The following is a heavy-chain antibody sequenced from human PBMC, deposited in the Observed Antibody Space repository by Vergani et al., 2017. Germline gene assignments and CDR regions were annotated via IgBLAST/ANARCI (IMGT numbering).Heavy chain of an antibody. CDR1: GFTFNSYA. V-gene: IGHV3-30-3*01. CDR2: ISYDGSNK. J-gene: IGHJ4*02. Sequence: QVQLVESGGGVVQPGRSLRLSCAASGFTFNSYAMHWVRQAPGKGLEWVAVISYDGSNKFYADSVKGRFTISRDNSKNTLYLQMNSLRAEDTAVYYCASRYCGSTSCPYYFFYYWGQGTLVTVSS. CDR3: ASRYCGSTSCPYYFFYY. D-gene: IGHD2-2*01.